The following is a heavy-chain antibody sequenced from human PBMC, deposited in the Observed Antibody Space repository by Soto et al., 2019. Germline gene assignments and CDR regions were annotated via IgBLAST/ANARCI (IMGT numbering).Heavy chain of an antibody. V-gene: IGHV2-5*02. D-gene: IGHD6-19*01. CDR2: IYWDDDK. J-gene: IGHJ4*02. Sequence: QITLKESGPTLVKPTQTLTLTCTFSGFSLSSTRVAVGWIRQPPGKALEWLALIYWDDDKRYSPFLKSRLTITKDTSKNQVVLTMTNMGPVDTATYYCAHSVVAGLGYYFDYWGQGTLVTVSS. CDR1: GFSLSSTRVA. CDR3: AHSVVAGLGYYFDY.